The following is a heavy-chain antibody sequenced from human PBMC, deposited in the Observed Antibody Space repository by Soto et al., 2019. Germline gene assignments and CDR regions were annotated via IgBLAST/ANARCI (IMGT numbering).Heavy chain of an antibody. CDR3: ARVVIEARRTLDY. CDR2: INPNSGGT. CDR1: GYTFTSSY. J-gene: IGHJ4*02. V-gene: IGHV1-2*02. Sequence: GASVKVSCKASGYTFTSSYMYWVRQAPGQGLEWMGWINPNSGGTNYAEKFQGRVTMTRDTSISTAYMELSRRRSDDTAVYYCARVVIEARRTLDYWSVGTLVTVSS. D-gene: IGHD6-6*01.